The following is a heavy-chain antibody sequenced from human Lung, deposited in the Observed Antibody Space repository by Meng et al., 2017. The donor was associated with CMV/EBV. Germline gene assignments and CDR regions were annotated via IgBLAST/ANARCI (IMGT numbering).Heavy chain of an antibody. CDR1: GFMFSSYW. CDR3: ARSYNGKYYPPYYYYYYGMDG. Sequence: SCAASGFMFSSYWMSWVRQAPGKGLEWVAVISYDGSNKYYADSVKGRFTISRDNSKNTLYLQMNSLRAEDTAVYYCARSYNGKYYPPYYYYYYGMDGXGQGXTVTSSS. V-gene: IGHV3-30-3*01. D-gene: IGHD1-26*01. CDR2: ISYDGSNK. J-gene: IGHJ6*02.